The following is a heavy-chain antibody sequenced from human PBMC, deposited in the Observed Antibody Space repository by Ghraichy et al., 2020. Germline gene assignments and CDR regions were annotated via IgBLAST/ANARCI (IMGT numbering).Heavy chain of an antibody. CDR1: GFAFSNFW. CDR3: ARDYNRLGGPCGSCDGSYCDP. CDR2: IKEDGSEK. Sequence: GGSLRLSCEASGFAFSNFWMSWVRQAPGKGLEWVGNIKEDGSEKDYVDSVKGRFTISRDNAKNSLYLQMNSLRAEDTALYYCARDYNRLGGPCGSCDGSYCDPSGQGSLVTVPS. J-gene: IGHJ5*02. V-gene: IGHV3-7*03. D-gene: IGHD2-15*01.